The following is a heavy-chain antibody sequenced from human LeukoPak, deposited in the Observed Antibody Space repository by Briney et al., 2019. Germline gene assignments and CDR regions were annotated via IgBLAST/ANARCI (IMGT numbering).Heavy chain of an antibody. CDR1: GYTFTSYG. CDR3: ASDDTASDAFDI. CDR2: ISAYNVNT. D-gene: IGHD5-18*01. J-gene: IGHJ3*02. V-gene: IGHV1-18*01. Sequence: ASVKVSCKASGYTFTSYGISWVRQAPGQGLEWMGWISAYNVNTNYAQKFQGRVTMTTDTSTSTAYMELRSLRSDDTAMYYCASDDTASDAFDIWGQGTMVTVSS.